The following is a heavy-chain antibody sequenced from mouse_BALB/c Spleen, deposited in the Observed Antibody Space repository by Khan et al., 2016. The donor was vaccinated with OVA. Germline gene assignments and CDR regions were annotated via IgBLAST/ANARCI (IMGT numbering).Heavy chain of an antibody. CDR1: GFSLTSYG. V-gene: IGHV2-9*02. CDR2: IWACGST. J-gene: IGHJ2*01. D-gene: IGHD1-3*01. CDR3: ARLEDI. Sequence: QVQLQESGPGLVAPSPSLSITCTVSGFSLTSYGVHWVRQPPGQGLEWLGVIWACGSTNYNSALMSRLSISKDNSKSQVFLKVNSLQTDDTAMYYWARLEDIWGQGTTLTVSS.